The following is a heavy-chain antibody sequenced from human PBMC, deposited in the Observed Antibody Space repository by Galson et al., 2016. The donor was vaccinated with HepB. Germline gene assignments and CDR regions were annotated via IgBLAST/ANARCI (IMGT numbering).Heavy chain of an antibody. V-gene: IGHV3-48*02. CDR1: GFTFSTYN. Sequence: SLRLSCAASGFTFSTYNMNWVRQAPGKGLECVSYISSSSSSSTIYYADSVKGRFTISRDNAKNSLYLQMNSLRDDDTAVYYCARVTGAEWWLASLSIPPTKNAMDVWGQGTTVTVSS. J-gene: IGHJ6*02. D-gene: IGHD2-15*01. CDR2: ISSSSSSSTI. CDR3: ARVTGAEWWLASLSIPPTKNAMDV.